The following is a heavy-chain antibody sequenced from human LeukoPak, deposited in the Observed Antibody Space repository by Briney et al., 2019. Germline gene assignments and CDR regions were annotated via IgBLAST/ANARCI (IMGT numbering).Heavy chain of an antibody. D-gene: IGHD2-15*01. J-gene: IGHJ6*03. Sequence: PSETLSLTCTVSGDSISSYYWTWIRQPPGKGLEWIGYISYSGSTSYNPSLKSRVTISADTSKNHLSLRLTSVTAEDTAVYYCARGNTDLRYRSGGSCFSSYGYYYMDVWGTGTTVTVSS. CDR2: ISYSGST. CDR1: GDSISSYY. V-gene: IGHV4-59*01. CDR3: ARGNTDLRYRSGGSCFSSYGYYYMDV.